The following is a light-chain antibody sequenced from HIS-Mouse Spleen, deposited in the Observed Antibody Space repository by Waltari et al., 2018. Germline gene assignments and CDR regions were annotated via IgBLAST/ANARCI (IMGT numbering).Light chain of an antibody. V-gene: IGLV2-8*01. CDR2: EVS. Sequence: QSALTQPPSASGSPGQSVTIPCTGTSSDVGGYNYVPGYQQHPGKAPKLMIYEVSKRPAGVPDRFSGSKSGNTASLTVSGLQAEDEADYCCSSYAGSNNYVFGTGTKVTVL. J-gene: IGLJ1*01. CDR3: SSYAGSNNYV. CDR1: SSDVGGYNY.